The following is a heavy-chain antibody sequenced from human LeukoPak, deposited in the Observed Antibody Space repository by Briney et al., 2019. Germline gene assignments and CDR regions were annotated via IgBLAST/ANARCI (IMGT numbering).Heavy chain of an antibody. J-gene: IGHJ4*02. V-gene: IGHV3-23*01. CDR3: TKTGARYSASSNFDS. Sequence: GGSLRLSCAASGFPFTTYAMSWVRQPPGKGLEWVSAISNSVDNTYYADSVKGRFAISRDNSKSTCFLQVNSLRAEDTAMYYCTKTGARYSASSNFDSWGQGALVTVSS. CDR2: ISNSVDNT. D-gene: IGHD6-6*01. CDR1: GFPFTTYA.